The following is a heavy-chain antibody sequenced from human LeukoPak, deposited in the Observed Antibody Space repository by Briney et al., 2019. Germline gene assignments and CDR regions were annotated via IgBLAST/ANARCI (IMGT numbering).Heavy chain of an antibody. CDR2: IKGDASEK. D-gene: IGHD6-19*01. J-gene: IGHJ5*02. V-gene: IGHV3-7*01. Sequence: GGSLKLSCAVSGFSINNYWMTWYRQAPGKGLECVAHIKGDASEKHYVDSVKGRFTTSRDNAENSLYLQMNSLRAEDTAVYYCARQAGVTWGQGTLVTVSS. CDR3: ARQAGVT. CDR1: GFSINNYW.